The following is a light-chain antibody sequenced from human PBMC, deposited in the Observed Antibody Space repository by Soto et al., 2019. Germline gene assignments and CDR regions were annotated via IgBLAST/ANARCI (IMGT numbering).Light chain of an antibody. CDR2: DVF. V-gene: IGKV1-33*01. Sequence: DIQMTQSPSSLSASVGDRVTITCQASQDINNFLNWYQQKPGKAPKLLIYDVFNLETGVPSRFRGSGSGTDFTFTISSLQPEDIATYYCQQYENLPLTFGGGTKVEVK. CDR1: QDINNF. CDR3: QQYENLPLT. J-gene: IGKJ4*01.